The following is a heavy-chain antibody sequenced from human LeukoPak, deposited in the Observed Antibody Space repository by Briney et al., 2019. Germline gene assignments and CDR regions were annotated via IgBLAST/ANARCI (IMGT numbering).Heavy chain of an antibody. CDR2: IKQDGSEK. Sequence: GGSLRLSCAASGFTFSSYWMSWVRQAPGKGLEWVANIKQDGSEKYYVDSVKGRFTISRDNAKNSLYLQMNSLRAEDTAVYYCAREGHGDYDGGTFDYWGQGTLVTVSS. CDR3: AREGHGDYDGGTFDY. D-gene: IGHD4-17*01. J-gene: IGHJ4*02. V-gene: IGHV3-7*03. CDR1: GFTFSSYW.